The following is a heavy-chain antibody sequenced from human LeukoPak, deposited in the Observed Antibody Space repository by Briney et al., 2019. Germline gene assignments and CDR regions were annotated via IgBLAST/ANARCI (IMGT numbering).Heavy chain of an antibody. J-gene: IGHJ4*02. V-gene: IGHV1-18*04. Sequence: GASVNVSCKASGYTFPSYGISWVRQAAGQGLDWMGWISAYNGNTNYAQKPQGRVTMTTDPSTSTAYMELRSLRSDDTPVYYCARDAKNEAGYQLLRVFDYWGQGTLVTVSS. D-gene: IGHD2-2*01. CDR3: ARDAKNEAGYQLLRVFDY. CDR2: ISAYNGNT. CDR1: GYTFPSYG.